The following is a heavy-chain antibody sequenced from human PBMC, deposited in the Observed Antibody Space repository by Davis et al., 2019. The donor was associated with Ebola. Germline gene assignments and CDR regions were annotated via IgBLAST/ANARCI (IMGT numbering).Heavy chain of an antibody. Sequence: MPSETLSLTCTVSGGSISSYYWSWIRQPPGKGLEWIGYIYYSGSTNYNPSLKSRVTISVDTSKNQFSLKLSSVTAADTAVYYCAREGYSYGIDYWGQGTLVTVSS. CDR2: IYYSGST. J-gene: IGHJ4*02. D-gene: IGHD5-18*01. V-gene: IGHV4-59*01. CDR3: AREGYSYGIDY. CDR1: GGSISSYY.